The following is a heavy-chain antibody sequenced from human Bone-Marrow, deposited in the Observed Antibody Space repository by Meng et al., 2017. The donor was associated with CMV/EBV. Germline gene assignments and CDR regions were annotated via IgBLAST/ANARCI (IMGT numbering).Heavy chain of an antibody. CDR3: ARDLVPVHRQVYYGMDV. CDR1: GYTFTGYC. CDR2: INPISGGT. J-gene: IGHJ6*02. V-gene: IGHV1-2*02. Sequence: ASVKVSCKASGYTFTGYCMRWVRQAPGQGLEWMGWINPISGGTNYAQKFQGRVTMTRDTSISTAYMGLSRLRSDDTAVYYCARDLVPVHRQVYYGMDVWGQGTTVTVSS. D-gene: IGHD2-2*01.